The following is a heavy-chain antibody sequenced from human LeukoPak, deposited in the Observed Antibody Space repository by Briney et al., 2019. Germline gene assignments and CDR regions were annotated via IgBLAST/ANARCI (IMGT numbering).Heavy chain of an antibody. V-gene: IGHV4-39*01. D-gene: IGHD3-22*01. CDR3: AEITVASSHYYDSSGYYYGGVFDY. Sequence: SETLSLTCTVSGGSISSSSYYWGWIRQPPGKGLEWIGSIYYSGSTYYNPSLKSRVTISVDTSKNQSSLKLSSVTAADTAVYYCAEITVASSHYYDSSGYYYGGVFDYWGQGTLVTVSS. CDR2: IYYSGST. J-gene: IGHJ4*02. CDR1: GGSISSSSYY.